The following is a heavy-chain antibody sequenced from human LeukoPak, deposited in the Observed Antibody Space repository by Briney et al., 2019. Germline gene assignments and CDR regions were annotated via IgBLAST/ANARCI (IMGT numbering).Heavy chain of an antibody. CDR1: GFSLSGYW. Sequence: GGSLRLSCVASGFSLSGYWMYWVRQAPGKGLMYISRNNGDGSTTNYADVVKGRFTISRDNSKNTLYLQMNSLRAEDTALYYCAIREPIGYWGQGTLVTVSS. J-gene: IGHJ4*02. D-gene: IGHD1-14*01. CDR2: NNGDGSTT. CDR3: AIREPIGY. V-gene: IGHV3-74*01.